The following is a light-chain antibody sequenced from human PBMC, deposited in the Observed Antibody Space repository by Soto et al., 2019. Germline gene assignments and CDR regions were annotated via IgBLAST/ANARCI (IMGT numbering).Light chain of an antibody. Sequence: DLKMTQSPSSLSASVGDRVTITCRASQSISSYLNWYQQKPGKAPKLLIYAASSLQSGVPSRFSGSGSGTDFTLTISCLQSEDFATHYRQQYCSYPLTFGGGTKVDTK. CDR3: QQYCSYPLT. V-gene: IGKV1-39*01. CDR2: AAS. CDR1: QSISSY. J-gene: IGKJ4*01.